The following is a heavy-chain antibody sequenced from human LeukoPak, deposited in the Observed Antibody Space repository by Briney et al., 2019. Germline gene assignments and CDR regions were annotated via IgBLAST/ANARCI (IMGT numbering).Heavy chain of an antibody. CDR1: GGSISSYY. CDR2: IYYSGST. V-gene: IGHV4-59*08. D-gene: IGHD3-22*01. Sequence: SETLSLTCTGSGGSISSYYWSWIRQPPGKGLEWIGYIYYSGSTNYNPSLKSRVTISVDTSKNQFSLKLSSVTAADTAVYYCARHGMDSSGYNIDYWGQGTLVTVSS. CDR3: ARHGMDSSGYNIDY. J-gene: IGHJ4*02.